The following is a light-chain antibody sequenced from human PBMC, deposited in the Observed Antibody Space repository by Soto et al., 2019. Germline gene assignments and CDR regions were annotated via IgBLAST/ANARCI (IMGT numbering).Light chain of an antibody. CDR3: QQYNSYSEA. J-gene: IGKJ1*01. V-gene: IGKV1-5*01. CDR1: QSISTS. Sequence: DIQMTQSPSTLSASVGYRVTITCRATQSISTSLAWYQQKPGKAPNLLIYDASSLESGVPSRFSGSGSGTEFTLTISSLQPDDFATYYCQQYNSYSEAFGQGTKVDIK. CDR2: DAS.